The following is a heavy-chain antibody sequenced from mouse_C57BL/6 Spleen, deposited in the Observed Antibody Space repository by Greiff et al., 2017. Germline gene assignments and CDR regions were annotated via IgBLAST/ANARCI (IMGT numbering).Heavy chain of an antibody. CDR1: GYTFTSYW. CDR3: ARAAATVVARYYFDY. Sequence: VQLQQSGAELVRPGSSVKLSCKASGYTFTSYWMHWVKQRPIQGLEWIGNIDPSDSETHYNQKFKDKATLTVDKSSSTAYMQLSSLTSEDSAVYYCARAAATVVARYYFDYWGQGTTLTVSS. V-gene: IGHV1-52*01. J-gene: IGHJ2*01. CDR2: IDPSDSET. D-gene: IGHD1-1*01.